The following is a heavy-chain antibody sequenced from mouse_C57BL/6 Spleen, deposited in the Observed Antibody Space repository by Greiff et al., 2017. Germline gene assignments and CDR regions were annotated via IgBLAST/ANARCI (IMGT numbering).Heavy chain of an antibody. D-gene: IGHD2-4*01. J-gene: IGHJ3*01. Sequence: VQLQQSGAELVRPGTSVKVSCKASGYAFTNYLIEWVKQRPGQGLEWIGVINPGSGGTNYNEKFKSKATLTEDKSSSTAYMQLSSLTSEDSAVYYCARESYDYCGFAYWGQGTLVTVSA. CDR1: GYAFTNYL. CDR2: INPGSGGT. V-gene: IGHV1-54*01. CDR3: ARESYDYCGFAY.